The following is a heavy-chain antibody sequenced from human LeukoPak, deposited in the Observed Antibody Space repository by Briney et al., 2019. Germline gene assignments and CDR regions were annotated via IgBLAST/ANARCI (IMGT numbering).Heavy chain of an antibody. Sequence: PGGSLRLSCVASGFAFSGYTMNWVRQAPGKGLEWVSSISSSSSYIYYADSVKGRFTISRDNAKNSLYMQMNSLRAEDTAVYYCARGLNGQWLVDGFDIWGQGTMVTVSS. D-gene: IGHD6-19*01. CDR3: ARGLNGQWLVDGFDI. V-gene: IGHV3-21*01. CDR1: GFAFSGYT. CDR2: ISSSSSYI. J-gene: IGHJ3*02.